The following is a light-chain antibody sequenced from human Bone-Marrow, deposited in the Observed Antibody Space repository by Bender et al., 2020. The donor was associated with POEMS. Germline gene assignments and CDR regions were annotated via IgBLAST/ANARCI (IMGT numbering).Light chain of an antibody. Sequence: SYELTQPPSVSVSPGQTARITCSGAALAKEYACWYQKRPGQAPVLLIYKDSGRPSGIPERFSGSSSGSTVTLTISGVQAEDEAEYYCQSADSSRSHVVFGGGTKLTVV. CDR1: ALAKEY. CDR3: QSADSSRSHVV. V-gene: IGLV3-25*03. J-gene: IGLJ2*01. CDR2: KDS.